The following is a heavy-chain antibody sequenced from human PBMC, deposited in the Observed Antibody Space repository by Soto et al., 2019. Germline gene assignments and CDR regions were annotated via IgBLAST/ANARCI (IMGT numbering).Heavy chain of an antibody. CDR3: ARELGISPSAPLDY. V-gene: IGHV1-18*01. CDR2: INTFNGNT. CDR1: GYRFSSYG. J-gene: IGHJ4*02. D-gene: IGHD2-21*01. Sequence: QVQLVQSGGEVKKPGASVKVSCKASGYRFSSYGLNWLRQAPGQGPEWMGWINTFNGNTNSAQKFQGRLWVTTDTSTSTVFMELSSLTSDDTAVYFCARELGISPSAPLDYWGQGTLITVSS.